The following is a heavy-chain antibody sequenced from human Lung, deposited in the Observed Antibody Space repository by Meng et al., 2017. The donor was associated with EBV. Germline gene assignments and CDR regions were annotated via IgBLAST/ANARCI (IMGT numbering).Heavy chain of an antibody. CDR3: ASGTPGRSYCDY. Sequence: QVQLLQAGPGVKKPGASVRVSCKASGYTFGSYGICWVRQAPGQGLEWMGWFVNYVDTYPAPKFQGRVTMTTDTHTNTAFMELRSLTSDDTAVYYCASGTPGRSYCDYWGQGTLVTVSS. D-gene: IGHD2-15*01. V-gene: IGHV1-18*01. CDR1: GYTFGSYG. CDR2: FVNYVDT. J-gene: IGHJ4*02.